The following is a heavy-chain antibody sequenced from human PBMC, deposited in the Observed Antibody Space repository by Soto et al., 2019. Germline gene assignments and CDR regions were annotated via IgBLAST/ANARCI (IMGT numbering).Heavy chain of an antibody. CDR2: IYYSGST. V-gene: IGHV4-59*08. CDR3: ARRRLGPISCSGGSCSPTIWYFDL. D-gene: IGHD2-15*01. J-gene: IGHJ2*01. CDR1: GGSISSYY. Sequence: SETLSLTCTVSGGSISSYYWSWIRQPPGKGLEWIGYIYYSGSTNYNPSLKSRVTISVDTSKNQFSLKLSSVTAADTAVYYCARRRLGPISCSGGSCSPTIWYFDLWGRGTLVTVSS.